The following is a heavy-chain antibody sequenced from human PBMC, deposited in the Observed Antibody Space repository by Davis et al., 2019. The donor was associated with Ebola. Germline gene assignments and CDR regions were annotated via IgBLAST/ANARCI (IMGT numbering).Heavy chain of an antibody. CDR3: ARAMGTMVRGVIIYYYGMDV. CDR2: IKQDGSEK. Sequence: GGSLRLSCAASGFSFSSYWMSWVRQAPGKGLEWVANIKQDGSEKYYVDSVEGRFTISRDNAKNSLYLQMNSLRAEDTAVYYCARAMGTMVRGVIIYYYGMDVWGQGTTVTVSS. CDR1: GFSFSSYW. J-gene: IGHJ6*02. V-gene: IGHV3-7*01. D-gene: IGHD3-10*01.